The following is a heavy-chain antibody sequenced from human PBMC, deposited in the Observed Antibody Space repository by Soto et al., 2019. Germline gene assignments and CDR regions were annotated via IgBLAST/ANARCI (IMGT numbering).Heavy chain of an antibody. D-gene: IGHD6-13*01. J-gene: IGHJ5*02. CDR2: INPSSGGT. Sequence: DSVKGTCKASGYPLPPKYLHWVRQAPGQGLEWMGWINPSSGGTKEAQKFRGRVTMTRDTSISAAYMELSRLTSDDTAVYYCAKGGSSWTEWFDPWGQGTLVTVAS. CDR1: GYPLPPKY. V-gene: IGHV1-2*02. CDR3: AKGGSSWTEWFDP.